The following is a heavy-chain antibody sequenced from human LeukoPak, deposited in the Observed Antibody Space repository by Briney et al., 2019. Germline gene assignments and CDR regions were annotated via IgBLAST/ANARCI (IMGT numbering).Heavy chain of an antibody. CDR1: GFTFDDYA. Sequence: PGRSLRLSCAASGFTFDDYAMHWVRQAPGKGLEWVSGISWNSGSIGYADSVKGRFTISRDNAKNSLYLQMNSLRAEDTALYYCAKDWGMIVEVPRSWGQGTLVTVSS. CDR2: ISWNSGSI. D-gene: IGHD3-22*01. V-gene: IGHV3-9*01. J-gene: IGHJ4*02. CDR3: AKDWGMIVEVPRS.